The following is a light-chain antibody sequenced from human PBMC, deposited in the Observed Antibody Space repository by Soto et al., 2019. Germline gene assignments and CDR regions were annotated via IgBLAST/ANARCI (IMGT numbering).Light chain of an antibody. CDR1: QGIRSA. Sequence: IQLTQSPSFLSASVGDRVTITCRASQGIRSALGWYQQKPGKVPKLLIYAASTLQSGVPSRFSGSGSGTDFTLTISSLQPEDFATYYCLLDFSYFWAFGQGTKVDIK. CDR3: LLDFSYFWA. J-gene: IGKJ1*01. CDR2: AAS. V-gene: IGKV1-6*01.